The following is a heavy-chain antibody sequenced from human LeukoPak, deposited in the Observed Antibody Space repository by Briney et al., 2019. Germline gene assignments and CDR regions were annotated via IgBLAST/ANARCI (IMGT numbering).Heavy chain of an antibody. V-gene: IGHV3-48*04. D-gene: IGHD3-10*01. CDR3: ATYYYGSGSYIDY. CDR2: ISSSGSTI. J-gene: IGHJ4*02. Sequence: GGSLRLSCAASGFTFSSYGMSWVRQAPGKGLEWVSYISSSGSTIYYADSVKGRFTISRDNAKNSLYLQMNSLRAEDTAVYYCATYYYGSGSYIDYWGQGTLVTVSS. CDR1: GFTFSSYG.